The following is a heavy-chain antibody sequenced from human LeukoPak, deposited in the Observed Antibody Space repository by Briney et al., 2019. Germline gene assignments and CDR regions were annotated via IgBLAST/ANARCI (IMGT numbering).Heavy chain of an antibody. V-gene: IGHV4-38-2*02. CDR2: IYHSGIT. CDR3: VRLTIFGVARPDY. CDR1: RYSMSDGYY. D-gene: IGHD3-3*01. Sequence: SETLSLTCSVSRYSMSDGYYCGWIRQPPGKGLEWIGSIYHSGITYYNPPLRSRRPMSVDTSKNQFSLNLTSVTAADTAVYYCVRLTIFGVARPDYWGQGTLVTVSS. J-gene: IGHJ4*02.